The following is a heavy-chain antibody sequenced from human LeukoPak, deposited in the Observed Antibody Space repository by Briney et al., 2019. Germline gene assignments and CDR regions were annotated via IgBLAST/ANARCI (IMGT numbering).Heavy chain of an antibody. CDR3: ARRGCLGSCYSGFDY. V-gene: IGHV3-48*02. D-gene: IGHD2-15*01. Sequence: GGSLRLSCAASGFTVSSKYMSWVRQAPGKGLEWVSYISTSSSTIYYADSVKGRFTISRDNAKNSLYLQMNSLRDEDTAVYYCARRGCLGSCYSGFDYWGQGTLVTVSS. CDR2: ISTSSSTI. CDR1: GFTVSSKY. J-gene: IGHJ4*02.